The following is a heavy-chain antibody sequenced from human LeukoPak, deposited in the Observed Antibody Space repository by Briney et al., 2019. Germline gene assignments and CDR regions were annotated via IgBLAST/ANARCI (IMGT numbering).Heavy chain of an antibody. CDR3: ARDTSDILTGYYNSRGLDY. CDR1: DNSFNSYI. J-gene: IGHJ4*02. D-gene: IGHD3-9*01. CDR2: ISASSTYT. V-gene: IGHV3-21*01. Sequence: GGSLRLSCVGSDNSFNSYIINWVRQAPGKGLEWVSSISASSTYTYSADSVKGRFTISRDNAKKSVYLQMNSLRAEDTAVYYCARDTSDILTGYYNSRGLDYWGQGTLVTVSS.